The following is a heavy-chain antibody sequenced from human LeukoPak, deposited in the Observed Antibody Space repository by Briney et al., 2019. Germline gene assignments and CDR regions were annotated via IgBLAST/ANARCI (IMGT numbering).Heavy chain of an antibody. V-gene: IGHV1-2*02. D-gene: IGHD1-26*01. J-gene: IGHJ4*02. Sequence: ASVKVSCKASAYTFTDYHIHWVRQAPGQGLEWMGWINPTTGGTNYAQRFQGRVAMTRDMSISTAYMELSWLRSDDTAVFYCARVTDESVGATADYEHWGQGTLVTVSS. CDR3: ARVTDESVGATADYEH. CDR2: INPTTGGT. CDR1: AYTFTDYH.